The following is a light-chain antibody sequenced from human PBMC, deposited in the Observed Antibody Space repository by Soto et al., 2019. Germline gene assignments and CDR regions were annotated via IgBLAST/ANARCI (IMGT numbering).Light chain of an antibody. CDR2: GAS. CDR3: QQYNNWPPYT. J-gene: IGKJ2*01. V-gene: IGKV3-15*01. Sequence: EIVMTQSPATLSVSPGERATLSCRASQSVSINLALYQQKPGQAPRLLIYGASTRATGIPARFSGSGSGTEFTLTISSLQSEDFAVYYCQQYNNWPPYTFGQGTKVDIK. CDR1: QSVSIN.